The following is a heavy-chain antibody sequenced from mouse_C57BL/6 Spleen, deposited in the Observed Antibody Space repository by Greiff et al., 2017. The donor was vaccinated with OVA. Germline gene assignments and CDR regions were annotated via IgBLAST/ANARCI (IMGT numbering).Heavy chain of an antibody. D-gene: IGHD3-2*02. CDR3: AVDSSGYGGFAY. Sequence: VQLQQSGAELARPGASVKLSCKASGYTFTSYGISWVKQRTGQGLEWIGEIYPRSGNTYYNEKFKGKATLTADKSSSTAYIELSSLTSEDSAVYFCAVDSSGYGGFAYWGQGTLVTVSA. V-gene: IGHV1-81*01. CDR1: GYTFTSYG. J-gene: IGHJ3*01. CDR2: IYPRSGNT.